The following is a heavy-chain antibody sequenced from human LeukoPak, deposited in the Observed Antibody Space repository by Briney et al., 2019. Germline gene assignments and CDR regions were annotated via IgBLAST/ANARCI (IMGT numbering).Heavy chain of an antibody. CDR1: GFTFSSYS. CDR2: ISSSSSYI. V-gene: IGHV3-21*01. CDR3: ATQGYSSSSLDY. Sequence: GGSLRLSCAASGFTFSSYSMNWVHQAPGKGLEWVSSISSSSSYIYYADSVKGRFTISRDNAKNSLYLQMNGLRAEDTAVYYCATQGYSSSSLDYWGQGTLVTVSS. D-gene: IGHD6-13*01. J-gene: IGHJ4*02.